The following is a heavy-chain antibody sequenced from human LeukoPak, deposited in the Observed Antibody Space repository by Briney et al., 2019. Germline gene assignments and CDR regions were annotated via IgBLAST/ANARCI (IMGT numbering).Heavy chain of an antibody. J-gene: IGHJ6*02. Sequence: SETLSLTCTVSGGSISSSSYYWGWIRQPPGKGLEWIGSIYYSGSTNYNPSLKSRVTISVDTSKNQFSLRLRSVTAADTAVYYCARLRYYGMDVWGQGTTVTVSS. CDR2: IYYSGST. CDR1: GGSISSSSYY. V-gene: IGHV4-39*07. CDR3: ARLRYYGMDV.